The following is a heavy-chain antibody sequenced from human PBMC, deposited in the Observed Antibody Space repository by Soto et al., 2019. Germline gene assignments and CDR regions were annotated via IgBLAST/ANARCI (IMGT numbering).Heavy chain of an antibody. CDR2: ISYDGSNK. D-gene: IGHD6-13*01. CDR3: ARDQGDSSSWYYFDY. J-gene: IGHJ4*02. V-gene: IGHV3-30*04. CDR1: GFTFSSYA. Sequence: GGSLRLSCAASGFTFSSYAMHWVRQAPGKGLEWVAVISYDGSNKYYADSVKGRFTISRDNSKNTLYLQMNSLRAEDTAVYYCARDQGDSSSWYYFDYWGQGTLVTVSS.